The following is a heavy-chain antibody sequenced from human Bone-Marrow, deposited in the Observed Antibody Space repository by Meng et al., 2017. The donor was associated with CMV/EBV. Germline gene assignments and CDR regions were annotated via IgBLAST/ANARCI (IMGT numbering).Heavy chain of an antibody. D-gene: IGHD3-3*01. V-gene: IGHV3-48*04. CDR3: ARSDVLRFLDRHADV. Sequence: GESLKISCAASGLTFSNHGMHWVRQAPGKGLEWVSYISSSGSTIYYADSVKGRFTISRDNAKNSLYLQMNSLRAEDTAVYYCARSDVLRFLDRHADVWGQGTTVTVSS. CDR1: GLTFSNHG. J-gene: IGHJ6*02. CDR2: ISSSGSTI.